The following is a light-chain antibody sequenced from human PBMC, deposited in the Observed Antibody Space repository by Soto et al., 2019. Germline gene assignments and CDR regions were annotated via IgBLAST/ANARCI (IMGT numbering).Light chain of an antibody. CDR2: DVS. V-gene: IGKV3-11*01. CDR1: QSVGNY. CDR3: QQRNRWPPIFT. Sequence: EIVLTQSPATLSLSPGERATLSCRASQSVGNYLAWYQQKPGQAPRLLIYDVSNRAPSIPARFSGSGSGTDFALTISSLEPEDFAVYYCQQRNRWPPIFTFGPGTKVDFK. J-gene: IGKJ3*01.